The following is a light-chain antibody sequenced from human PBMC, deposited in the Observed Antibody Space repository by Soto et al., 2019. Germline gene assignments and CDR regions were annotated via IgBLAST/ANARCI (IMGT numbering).Light chain of an antibody. CDR2: EDT. CDR1: SSDVGSYNL. Sequence: QSALTQPASVSGSPGQSITISCTGTSSDVGSYNLVSWYQQHPGKAPKLMIYEDTKRPSGVSNRFSGSKSGNTASLTISGLQAEDEADYYCCSYAGSSTVVVFGGGTKLTVL. V-gene: IGLV2-23*02. J-gene: IGLJ2*01. CDR3: CSYAGSSTVVV.